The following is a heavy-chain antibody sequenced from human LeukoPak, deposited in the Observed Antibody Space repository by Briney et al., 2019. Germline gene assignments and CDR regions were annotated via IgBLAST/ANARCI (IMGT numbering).Heavy chain of an antibody. CDR1: GFTFDDYA. V-gene: IGHV3-9*01. J-gene: IGHJ4*02. CDR2: ISWNSGSI. CDR3: AKDSSGWSGLFDY. D-gene: IGHD6-19*01. Sequence: GRSLRLSCAASGFTFDDYAMHWVQQAPGKGLEWVSGISWNSGSIGYADSVKGRFTISRDNAKNSLYLQMNSLRAEDTALYYCAKDSSGWSGLFDYWGQGTLVTVSS.